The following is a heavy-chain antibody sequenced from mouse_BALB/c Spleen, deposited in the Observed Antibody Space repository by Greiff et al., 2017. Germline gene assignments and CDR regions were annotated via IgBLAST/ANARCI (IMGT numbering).Heavy chain of an antibody. V-gene: IGHV5-6-5*01. J-gene: IGHJ4*01. CDR1: GFTFSSYA. Sequence: EVQGVESGGGLVKPGGSLKLSCAASGFTFSSYAMSWVRQTPEKRLEWVASISSGGSTYYPDSVKGRFTISRDNARNILYLQMSSLRSEDTAMYYCAREGGGRAMDYWGQGTSVTVSS. D-gene: IGHD3-3*01. CDR3: AREGGGRAMDY. CDR2: ISSGGST.